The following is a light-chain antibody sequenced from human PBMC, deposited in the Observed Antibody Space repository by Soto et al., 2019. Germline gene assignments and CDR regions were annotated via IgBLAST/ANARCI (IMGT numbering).Light chain of an antibody. Sequence: DIQLTQSPSFLSASVGDRVTITCRASQGLSSDLAWYQQKPGKAPKLLIYAASTLQSVVPSRFSGSGSGTGSPLTISCLQPEDFATYYCHQLNSYPITFGQGKRLEIK. CDR2: AAS. CDR3: HQLNSYPIT. V-gene: IGKV1-9*01. CDR1: QGLSSD. J-gene: IGKJ5*01.